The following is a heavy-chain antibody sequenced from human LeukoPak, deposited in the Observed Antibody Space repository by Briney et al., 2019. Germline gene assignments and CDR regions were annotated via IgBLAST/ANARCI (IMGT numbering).Heavy chain of an antibody. CDR2: IGTAGDT. CDR1: GFTFSSYD. J-gene: IGHJ4*02. Sequence: GGSLRLSCAASGFTFSSYDMHWVRQPTGKGLEWVSAIGTAGDTYYPGSVKGRFTISRENAKNSLYLQMNSLRAGDTAVYYCAREDCSSTSCYMDYWGQGTLVTVSS. CDR3: AREDCSSTSCYMDY. V-gene: IGHV3-13*01. D-gene: IGHD2-2*02.